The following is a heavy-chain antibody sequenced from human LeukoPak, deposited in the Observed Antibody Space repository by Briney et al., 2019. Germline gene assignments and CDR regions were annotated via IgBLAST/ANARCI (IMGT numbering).Heavy chain of an antibody. CDR1: GASLSTYY. J-gene: IGHJ4*02. CDR2: INYSGST. D-gene: IGHD5-24*01. CDR3: AATQRWLQFDC. Sequence: SETLSLTCFVSGASLSTYYWSWIRQPPGKGLEWIGYINYSGSTNYNPSLKSRITMSLDTSKNQLSLKLSSVTAADAAVYYCAATQRWLQFDCWGQGALVTVSS. V-gene: IGHV4-59*01.